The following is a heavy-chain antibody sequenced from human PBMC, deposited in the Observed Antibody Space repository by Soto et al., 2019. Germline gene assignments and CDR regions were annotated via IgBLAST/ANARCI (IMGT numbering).Heavy chain of an antibody. Sequence: APAKVSCKAPGYTFSNYGVSWVRQAHGQGLEWMGWISAHNGNTKSAQKLQGRVTMTTDTSTSTVYMDLRSLRPDDTAVYYCARDVREISGAYYYYGMDVWGQGTTVTVSS. J-gene: IGHJ6*02. CDR2: ISAHNGNT. CDR3: ARDVREISGAYYYYGMDV. V-gene: IGHV1-18*01. D-gene: IGHD2-15*01. CDR1: GYTFSNYG.